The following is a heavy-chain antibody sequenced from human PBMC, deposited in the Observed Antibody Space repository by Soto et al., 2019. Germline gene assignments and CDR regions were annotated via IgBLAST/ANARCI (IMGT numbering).Heavy chain of an antibody. CDR2: IIPIFGTA. D-gene: IGHD6-13*01. CDR1: GGTFSSYA. Sequence: ASVKVSCKASGGTFSSYAISWVRQAPGQGLEWMGGIIPIFGTANYAQKFQGRVTITADESTSTAYMELSSLRSEDTAVYYCARGPVKQLAPDYWGQGTLVTVSS. J-gene: IGHJ4*02. CDR3: ARGPVKQLAPDY. V-gene: IGHV1-69*13.